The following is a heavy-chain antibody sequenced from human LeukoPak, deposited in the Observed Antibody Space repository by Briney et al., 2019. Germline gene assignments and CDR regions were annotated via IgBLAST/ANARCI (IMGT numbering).Heavy chain of an antibody. CDR3: TKDRQGPNQYHMDV. J-gene: IGHJ6*03. CDR1: GLTFSSLW. CDR2: INQDGGTT. V-gene: IGHV3-7*01. Sequence: GGSLRLSCAASGLTFSSLWMSWVRQAPGRGPEWVANINQDGGTTYYVASVKGRFTICRDNAKNSLSLQMSSLRAEDTAVYYCTKDRQGPNQYHMDVWGKGTTVTVSS.